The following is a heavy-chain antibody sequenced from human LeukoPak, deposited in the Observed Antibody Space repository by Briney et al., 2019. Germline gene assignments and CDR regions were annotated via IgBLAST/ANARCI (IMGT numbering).Heavy chain of an antibody. J-gene: IGHJ6*02. D-gene: IGHD6-6*01. V-gene: IGHV4-39*01. CDR1: GGSISSSSYY. CDR2: SLYGGST. CDR3: ASQIAARPYYYYGMDV. Sequence: SETLSLTCTVSGGSISSSSYYWVWIRQPPGKGLEWIGSSLYGGSTSYNPSLKSRVTISVDTSKNQLSLKLSSVTAADTAVYYCASQIAARPYYYYGMDVWGQGTTVTVSS.